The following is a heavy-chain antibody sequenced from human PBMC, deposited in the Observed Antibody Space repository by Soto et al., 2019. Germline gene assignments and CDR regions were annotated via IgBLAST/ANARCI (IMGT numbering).Heavy chain of an antibody. V-gene: IGHV3-21*01. CDR2: ISSSSAYI. Sequence: EVQLVESGGDLVKPWGSLRLSCADSGFTFSTYSMIWVRQAPGKGLGWVSAISSSSAYIFYADSAKGRFTISRDNAKNSLYLQMNSLSAEDTAVYYCARGGREITRHLDYWGQGTLVTVSS. D-gene: IGHD3-10*01. CDR3: ARGGREITRHLDY. J-gene: IGHJ4*02. CDR1: GFTFSTYS.